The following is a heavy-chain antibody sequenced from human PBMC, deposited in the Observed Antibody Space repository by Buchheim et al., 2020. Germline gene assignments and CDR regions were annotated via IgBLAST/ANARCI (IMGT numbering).Heavy chain of an antibody. Sequence: DVQLLESGGGLVQPGGSLRLSCAASEFTFSSYAMTWVRQAPGKGLEWVSAISGSGGRTYYADSVKGRFTISRDNSKNTLYLQMNSLRVEDTAVYYCASSGGPYYDFWSGSKTNWFDPWGQGTL. CDR1: EFTFSSYA. J-gene: IGHJ5*02. D-gene: IGHD3-3*01. V-gene: IGHV3-23*01. CDR3: ASSGGPYYDFWSGSKTNWFDP. CDR2: ISGSGGRT.